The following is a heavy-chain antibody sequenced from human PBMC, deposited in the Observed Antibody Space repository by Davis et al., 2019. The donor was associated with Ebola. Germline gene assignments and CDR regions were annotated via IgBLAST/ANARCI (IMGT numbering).Heavy chain of an antibody. CDR2: TGHSGYT. V-gene: IGHV4-34*01. Sequence: SETLSLTCAVYGDSVSDYFWSWIRQPPGKGLEWIGETGHSGYTNYSPSLMSRVTMSVDSSKNQFSLELHSVTAADTAVYYCARTTKTNIEASGLGFNSFDSWGQGALVSVSS. CDR1: GDSVSDYF. CDR3: ARTTKTNIEASGLGFNSFDS. J-gene: IGHJ5*01. D-gene: IGHD4-17*01.